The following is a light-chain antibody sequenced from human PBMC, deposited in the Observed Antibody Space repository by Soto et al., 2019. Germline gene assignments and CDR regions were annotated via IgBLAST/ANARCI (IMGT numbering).Light chain of an antibody. CDR3: PQCDTLPRT. CDR2: YAS. Sequence: DIRMTQSPSSLSASVGDRVTITGQASQAIINCLNWFQQKPGKAPKLLIYYASNLETGVPSRFSGSGSGTDFAFTISSLQPEDFATYYCPQCDTLPRTFGAGTKVAIK. V-gene: IGKV1-33*01. CDR1: QAIINC. J-gene: IGKJ3*01.